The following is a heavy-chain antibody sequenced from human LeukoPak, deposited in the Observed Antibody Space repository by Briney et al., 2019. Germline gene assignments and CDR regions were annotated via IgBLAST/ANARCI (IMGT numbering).Heavy chain of an antibody. V-gene: IGHV4-4*07. Sequence: SETLSLTCTVSGGSISSYYWSWIRQPAGKGLEWIGRIYTSGSTNYNPPLKSRVTISVDTSKNQFSLKLSSVTAADTAVYYCARDQVKQLEFDYWGQGTLVTVSS. D-gene: IGHD6-6*01. J-gene: IGHJ4*02. CDR3: ARDQVKQLEFDY. CDR1: GGSISSYY. CDR2: IYTSGST.